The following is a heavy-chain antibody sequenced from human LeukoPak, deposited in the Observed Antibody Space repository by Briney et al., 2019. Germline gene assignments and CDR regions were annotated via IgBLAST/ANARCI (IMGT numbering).Heavy chain of an antibody. CDR2: IRQDGSEK. CDR1: GFTFSSYA. CDR3: ARAGYYGDDAFDL. D-gene: IGHD2/OR15-2a*01. V-gene: IGHV3-7*01. Sequence: GRSLRLSCAASGFTFSSYAMHWVRQAPGKGLEWVANIRQDGSEKYYVDSVKGRLTISRDNAKNSLYLQMNSLRAEDTGIYYCARAGYYGDDAFDLWGQGTMVTVSS. J-gene: IGHJ3*01.